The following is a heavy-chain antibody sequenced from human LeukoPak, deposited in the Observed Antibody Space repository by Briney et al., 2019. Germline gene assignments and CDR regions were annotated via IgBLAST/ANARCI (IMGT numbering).Heavy chain of an antibody. CDR3: ARVATYYDILTGYYKGAFDI. CDR1: GGSISSYY. D-gene: IGHD3-9*01. J-gene: IGHJ3*02. CDR2: IYYSGST. V-gene: IGHV4-59*01. Sequence: PSETLSLTCTASGGSISSYYWSWIRQPPGKGLEWIGYIYYSGSTNYNPSLKSRVTISVDTSKNQFSLKLSSVTAADTAVYYCARVATYYDILTGYYKGAFDIWGQGTMVTVSS.